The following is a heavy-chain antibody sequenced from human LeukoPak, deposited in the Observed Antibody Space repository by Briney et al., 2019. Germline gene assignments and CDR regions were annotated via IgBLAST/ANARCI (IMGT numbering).Heavy chain of an antibody. Sequence: GASVKVSCKASGGTFSSYAISWVRQAPEQGLEWMGWISAYNGNTNYAQKLQGRVTMTTDTSTSTAYMELRSLRSDDTAVYYCARDSIVLMVYAMPNWFDPWGQGTLVTVSS. J-gene: IGHJ5*02. V-gene: IGHV1-18*01. CDR2: ISAYNGNT. CDR1: GGTFSSYA. D-gene: IGHD2-8*01. CDR3: ARDSIVLMVYAMPNWFDP.